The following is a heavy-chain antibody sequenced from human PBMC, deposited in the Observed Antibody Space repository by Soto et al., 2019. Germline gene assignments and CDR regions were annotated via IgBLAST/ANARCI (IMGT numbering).Heavy chain of an antibody. Sequence: EVQSLESGGGFVQPGESLRLSCAASGFTFSLSAKSWVRQAPGRGLDWVSSLSGGGSTTDYADSVKGRFTISRDNSKNTVHLQMNSLRAEDTAVYYCAKGPEYDILTGCDYWGQGALVTVSS. V-gene: IGHV3-23*01. CDR3: AKGPEYDILTGCDY. D-gene: IGHD3-9*01. J-gene: IGHJ4*02. CDR2: LSGGGSTT. CDR1: GFTFSLSA.